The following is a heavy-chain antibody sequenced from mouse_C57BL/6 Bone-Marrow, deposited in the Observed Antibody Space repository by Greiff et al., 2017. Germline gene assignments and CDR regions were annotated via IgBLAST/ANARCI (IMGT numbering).Heavy chain of an antibody. CDR1: GYTFTSYD. J-gene: IGHJ1*03. V-gene: IGHV1-85*01. D-gene: IGHD4-1*01. Sequence: VQLQQSGPELVKPGASVKLSCKASGYTFTSYDINWVKQRPGQGLEWIGWIYPRDGSTKYNEKFKGKATLTVDTSSSTAYMELHSLTSEDSAVYCRARTHRSLTGPGYWYFDVWGTGTTVTVSS. CDR2: IYPRDGST. CDR3: ARTHRSLTGPGYWYFDV.